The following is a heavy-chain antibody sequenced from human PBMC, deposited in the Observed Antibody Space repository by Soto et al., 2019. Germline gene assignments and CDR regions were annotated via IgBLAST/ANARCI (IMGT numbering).Heavy chain of an antibody. Sequence: SETLSLTCTVSGGSISSSSYYWGWIRQPPGKGLEWIGSIYYSGSTYYNPSLKSRVTISVDTSKNQFSLKLSSVTAADTAVYYCAGETYVYGSGRTRGTIDYWGRGTLVNVSS. J-gene: IGHJ4*02. CDR1: GGSISSSSYY. V-gene: IGHV4-39*01. CDR3: AGETYVYGSGRTRGTIDY. CDR2: IYYSGST. D-gene: IGHD3-10*01.